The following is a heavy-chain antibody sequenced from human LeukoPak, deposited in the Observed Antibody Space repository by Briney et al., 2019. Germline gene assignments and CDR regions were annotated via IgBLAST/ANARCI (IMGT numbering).Heavy chain of an antibody. CDR2: INPNSGGT. Sequence: ASVKVSCKASGYTFTGYYMRWVRQAPGQGLEWMGWINPNSGGTNYAQKFQGRVTMTRDTSISTAYMELSRLRSDDTAVYYCARVPIDYYYYYMDVWGKGTTVTVSS. CDR3: ARVPIDYYYYYMDV. J-gene: IGHJ6*03. V-gene: IGHV1-2*02. D-gene: IGHD3-22*01. CDR1: GYTFTGYY.